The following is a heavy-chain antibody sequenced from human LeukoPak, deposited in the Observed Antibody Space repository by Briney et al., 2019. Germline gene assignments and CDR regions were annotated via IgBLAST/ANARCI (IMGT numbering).Heavy chain of an antibody. D-gene: IGHD1-26*01. CDR2: MNPNSGNT. CDR3: AREWELLGFDY. J-gene: IGHJ4*02. CDR1: GYTFTSYD. V-gene: IGHV1-8*01. Sequence: ASVKVSCKASGYTFTSYDINWVRQATGQGLEWMGWMNPNSGNTGYAQKFQGRVTITTDESTSTAYMELSSLRSEDTAVYYCAREWELLGFDYWGQGTLVTVSS.